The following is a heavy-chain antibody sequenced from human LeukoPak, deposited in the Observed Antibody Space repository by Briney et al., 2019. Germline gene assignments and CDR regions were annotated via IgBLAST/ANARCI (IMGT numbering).Heavy chain of an antibody. V-gene: IGHV1-2*02. CDR1: GYTFTGYY. CDR3: ARSGPYYYYGMDV. D-gene: IGHD6-25*01. J-gene: IGHJ6*02. CDR2: ISAYNGNT. Sequence: ASVKVSCKASGYTFTGYYMHWVRQAPGQGLEWMGWISAYNGNTNYAQKLQGRVTMTRNTSISTAYMELSSLRSEDTAVYYCARSGPYYYYGMDVWGQGTTVTVSS.